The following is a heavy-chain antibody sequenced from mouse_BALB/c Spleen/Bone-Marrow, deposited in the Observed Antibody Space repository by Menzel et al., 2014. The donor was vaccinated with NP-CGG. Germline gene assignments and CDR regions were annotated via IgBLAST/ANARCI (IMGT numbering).Heavy chain of an antibody. CDR1: GFTFSSYT. V-gene: IGHV5-6-4*01. Sequence: EVQLQESGGGLVKPGGSLKLSCAASGFTFSSYTMSWVRQTPEKRLEWVATISSGGSYTYYPDSVKGRFTISRDSAKNTLYLQMSSLKSEDTAMYYCTRDAMDYWGQGTSVTVSS. J-gene: IGHJ4*01. CDR3: TRDAMDY. CDR2: ISSGGSYT.